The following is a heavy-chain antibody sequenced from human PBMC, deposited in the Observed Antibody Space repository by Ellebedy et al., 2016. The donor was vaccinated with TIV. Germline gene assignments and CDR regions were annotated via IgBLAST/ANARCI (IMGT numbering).Heavy chain of an antibody. CDR2: VYYSGST. CDR1: GGSISNSRYY. D-gene: IGHD4-11*01. V-gene: IGHV4-39*07. Sequence: MPSETLSLTCTVSGGSISNSRYYWGWIRQSPGKGLEWIGSVYYSGSTYYNPSLKSRVIISVDTSKNQFSLKLNSVTAADTAVYYCARDSRPIDYSNYYYYHGVDVWGQGTTVTVSS. J-gene: IGHJ6*02. CDR3: ARDSRPIDYSNYYYYHGVDV.